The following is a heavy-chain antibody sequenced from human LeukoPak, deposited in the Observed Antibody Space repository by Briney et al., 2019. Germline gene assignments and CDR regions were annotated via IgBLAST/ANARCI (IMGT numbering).Heavy chain of an antibody. CDR3: LIFPGR. J-gene: IGHJ4*02. CDR1: GFTFSDYY. D-gene: IGHD3-3*01. CDR2: IKSRADGGTT. Sequence: KPGGSLRLSCAASGFTFSDYYMSWIRQAPGQGLEWVGRIKSRADGGTTGYAAPVEGRFSISRDDSENTLYLQMNSLQIDDTALYYCLIFPGRWGQGTLVTVSS. V-gene: IGHV3-15*05.